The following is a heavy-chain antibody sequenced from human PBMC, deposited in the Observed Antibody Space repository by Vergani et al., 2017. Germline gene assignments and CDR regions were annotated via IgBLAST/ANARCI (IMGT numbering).Heavy chain of an antibody. CDR2: IYYSGST. Sequence: QLQLQESGPGLVKPSATLSLTCSVSGASIRSSNYYWGWIRQPPVKGLEWIASIYYSGSTYYNPSLKSRVTISVDTSKNQFSLKLSSVTAADTVVYFCARHSTVEWLVKLGWIDPWGQGSLVTVSS. V-gene: IGHV4-39*01. CDR3: ARHSTVEWLVKLGWIDP. J-gene: IGHJ5*02. CDR1: GASIRSSNYY. D-gene: IGHD6-19*01.